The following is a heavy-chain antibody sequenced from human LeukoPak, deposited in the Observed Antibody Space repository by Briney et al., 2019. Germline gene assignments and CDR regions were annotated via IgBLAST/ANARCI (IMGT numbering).Heavy chain of an antibody. Sequence: WVRQPPGKGLEWIGTIYYSGSTYYNPSLKSRVTISVDTSKNQFSLKLSSVTAADTAVCYCARLDSIHLITYWGQGTLVTVSS. V-gene: IGHV4-39*01. CDR2: IYYSGST. CDR3: ARLDSIHLITY. J-gene: IGHJ4*02. D-gene: IGHD3-16*01.